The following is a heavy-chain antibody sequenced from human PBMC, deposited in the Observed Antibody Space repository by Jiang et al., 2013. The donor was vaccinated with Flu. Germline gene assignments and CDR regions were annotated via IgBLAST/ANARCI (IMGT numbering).Heavy chain of an antibody. CDR3: ARRVVSVPNTVTHNWFDP. CDR1: GGSVSSYY. Sequence: SGPGLVKTSETLSLTCTVFGGSVSSYYWSWIRQPPGKGLEWIGYMYYRGSTNYNPSLRSRVTISADTSKNQFSLKLSSVTAADTAVYYCARRVVSVPNTVTHNWFDPWGQGNPGHRLL. CDR2: MYYRGST. J-gene: IGHJ5*02. D-gene: IGHD4-17*01. V-gene: IGHV4-59*08.